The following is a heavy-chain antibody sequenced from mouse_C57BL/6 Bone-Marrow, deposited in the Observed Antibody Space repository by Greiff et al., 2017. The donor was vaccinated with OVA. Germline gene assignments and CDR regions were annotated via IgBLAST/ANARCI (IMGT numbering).Heavy chain of an antibody. CDR1: GYTFTSYG. V-gene: IGHV1-81*01. Sequence: QVQLKESGAELARPGASVKLSCKASGYTFTSYGISWVKQRTGQGLEWIGEIYPRSGNTYYNEKFKGKATLTADKSSSTAYMELRSLTSEDSAVYFCATHFERWYFDVWGTGTTVTVSS. CDR3: ATHFERWYFDV. CDR2: IYPRSGNT. J-gene: IGHJ1*03.